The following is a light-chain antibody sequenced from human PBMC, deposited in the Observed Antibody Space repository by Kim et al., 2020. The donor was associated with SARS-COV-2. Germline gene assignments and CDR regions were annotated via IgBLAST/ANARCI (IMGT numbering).Light chain of an antibody. V-gene: IGKV4-1*01. CDR3: QQYLKSPHT. Sequence: ATISSKSSQTILYGSINKNYLAWYQQRPGHPPKLLLYWASTRQSGVPDRFSGGGSGTDFSLTISSLQAEDVAVYYCQQYLKSPHTFGEGTKVDIK. CDR2: WAS. CDR1: QTILYGSINKNY. J-gene: IGKJ1*01.